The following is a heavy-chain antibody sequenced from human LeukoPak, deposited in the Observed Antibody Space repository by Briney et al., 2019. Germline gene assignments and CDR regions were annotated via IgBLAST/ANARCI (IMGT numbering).Heavy chain of an antibody. CDR2: IIPILGIA. D-gene: IGHD3-22*01. Sequence: ASVKVSCKASGYTFTSYGISWVRQAPGQGLEWMGRIIPILGIANYAQKFQGRVTITADKSTSTAYMELSSLRSEDTAVYYCARDDSSGYYHGAFDIWGQGTMVTVSS. CDR3: ARDDSSGYYHGAFDI. CDR1: GYTFTSYG. V-gene: IGHV1-69*04. J-gene: IGHJ3*02.